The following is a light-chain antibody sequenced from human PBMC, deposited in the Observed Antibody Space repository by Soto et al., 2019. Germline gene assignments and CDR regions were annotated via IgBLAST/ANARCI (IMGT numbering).Light chain of an antibody. CDR3: QQSYTTPLT. J-gene: IGKJ4*01. CDR2: AAS. Sequence: EIQMTQSPSSLSASVGDRVTITCRASQYISDFLNWYQQKPGKAPVILIYAASTLQSGVPSRFTGSRSETNFTLIISSLQPEDFATYYCQQSYTTPLTFGGGTKVDVK. CDR1: QYISDF. V-gene: IGKV1-39*01.